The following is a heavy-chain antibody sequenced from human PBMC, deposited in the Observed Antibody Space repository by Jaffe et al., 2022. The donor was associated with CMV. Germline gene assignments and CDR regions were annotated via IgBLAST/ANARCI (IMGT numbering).Heavy chain of an antibody. Sequence: QVQLVQSVAEVKRPGASVKVPCKTSGYTFTGHQIHWVRQAPGQGLEWMGWITPNTGGTDYARKFQGRVTMTADTSMNTAYMELNRLRSDDTAVYFCARSSSPQWEPGNYFDFWGQGTLVTVSS. CDR1: GYTFTGHQ. D-gene: IGHD1-26*01. V-gene: IGHV1-2*02. J-gene: IGHJ4*02. CDR2: ITPNTGGT. CDR3: ARSSSPQWEPGNYFDF.